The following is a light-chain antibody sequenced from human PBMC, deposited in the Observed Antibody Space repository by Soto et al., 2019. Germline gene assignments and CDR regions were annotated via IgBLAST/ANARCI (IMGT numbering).Light chain of an antibody. CDR3: LQRANWYT. CDR1: QSVSRY. CDR2: DAS. Sequence: EIVLTQSPATLSLSPGERAALSCRASQSVSRYIAWYQQKPGQTPRLLIYDASNTATGIPARFSGGGSGTDFAITISSLEPEDLAVYFCLQRANWYTFGQGTQLEIK. J-gene: IGKJ2*01. V-gene: IGKV3-11*01.